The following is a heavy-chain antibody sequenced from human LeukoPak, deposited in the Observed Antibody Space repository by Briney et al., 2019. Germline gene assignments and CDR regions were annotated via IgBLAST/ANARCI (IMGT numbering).Heavy chain of an antibody. V-gene: IGHV4-4*07. CDR1: GGSVSSYY. CDR2: IYTSVST. D-gene: IGHD3-22*01. Sequence: SETLSLTCTVSGGSVSSYYWSWIRQPAGKGLEWIGRIYTSVSTIYNPSLKSRVTMSVDTSKNQFSLKLSSVTAADTAVYYCAGDPVGDYYDSSSYFDYWGRGTLVTVSS. CDR3: AGDPVGDYYDSSSYFDY. J-gene: IGHJ4*02.